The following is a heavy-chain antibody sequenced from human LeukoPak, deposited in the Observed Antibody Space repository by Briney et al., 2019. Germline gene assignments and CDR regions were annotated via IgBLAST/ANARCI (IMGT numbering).Heavy chain of an antibody. CDR2: IYTSGST. CDR1: GGSISSYY. D-gene: IGHD2-15*01. CDR3: ARLDHGGTVDY. J-gene: IGHJ4*02. V-gene: IGHV4-4*09. Sequence: SETLSLTCTVSGGSISSYYWSWIRQPPGKGLEWIGYIYTSGSTNYNPSLKSRVTISVDTSKNQFSLKLSSVTAADTAVYYCARLDHGGTVDYWGQGTLVTISS.